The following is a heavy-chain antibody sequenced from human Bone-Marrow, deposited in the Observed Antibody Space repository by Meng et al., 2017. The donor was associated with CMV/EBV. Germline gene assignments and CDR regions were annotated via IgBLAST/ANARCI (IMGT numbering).Heavy chain of an antibody. V-gene: IGHV1-2*02. CDR1: GYTFNSYY. Sequence: ASVKVSCKASGYTFNSYYMHWVRQAPGQGLEWMGWINPNSGGTNYAQKFQGRVTMTRDTSISTAYLQWSSLKASDTAMYYCARHGIWASLYYYGMDVWGQGTTVTVSS. CDR2: INPNSGGT. D-gene: IGHD1-1*01. J-gene: IGHJ6*02. CDR3: ARHGIWASLYYYGMDV.